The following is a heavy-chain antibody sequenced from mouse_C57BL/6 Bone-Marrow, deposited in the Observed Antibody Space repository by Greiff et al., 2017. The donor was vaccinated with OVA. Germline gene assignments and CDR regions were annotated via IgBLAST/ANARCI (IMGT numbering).Heavy chain of an antibody. CDR3: ARDPRLLRLFDY. J-gene: IGHJ2*01. D-gene: IGHD1-2*01. CDR2: IYPGSGST. Sequence: QVQLQQPGAELVKPGASVKMSCKASGYTFTSYWITWVKQRPGQGLEWIGDIYPGSGSTNYNEKFKSKATLTVDTSYSTAYMQLSSLPSEDSAVYYCARDPRLLRLFDYWGQGTTLTVSS. V-gene: IGHV1-55*01. CDR1: GYTFTSYW.